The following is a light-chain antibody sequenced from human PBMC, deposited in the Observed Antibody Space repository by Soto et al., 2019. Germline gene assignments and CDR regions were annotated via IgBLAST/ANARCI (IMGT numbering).Light chain of an antibody. CDR2: DAS. J-gene: IGKJ2*01. Sequence: DIQMTQSPSTLSASVGDRVTITCRASQSISSWLAWYQQKPGKAPKLLIYDASSLESGVPSRFSGSGSGTEFTLTISSLQPDDFATYHCQQYNSYAGMYTFGQGTKLEIK. CDR1: QSISSW. V-gene: IGKV1-5*01. CDR3: QQYNSYAGMYT.